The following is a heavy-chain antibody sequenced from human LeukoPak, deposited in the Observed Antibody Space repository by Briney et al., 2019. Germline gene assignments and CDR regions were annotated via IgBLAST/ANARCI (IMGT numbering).Heavy chain of an antibody. CDR3: ATYRQVLLPFES. CDR2: IQNDGNSK. CDR1: GLTFSMPP. D-gene: IGHD2-8*02. J-gene: IGHJ4*02. Sequence: GGSLRLSCAASGLTFSMPPMDWVRQAPGKGLEWVAFIQNDGNSKNYADSVKGRFTISRDNSRSTLSLQMNSLRAEDTAIYYCATYRQVLLPFESWGQGTLVTVSS. V-gene: IGHV3-30*02.